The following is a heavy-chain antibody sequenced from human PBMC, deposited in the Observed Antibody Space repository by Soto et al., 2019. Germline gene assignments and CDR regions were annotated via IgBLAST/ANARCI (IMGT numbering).Heavy chain of an antibody. V-gene: IGHV3-23*01. CDR3: AKIPSSNDYGDYPSPFDY. CDR1: GFTFSSYA. D-gene: IGHD4-17*01. CDR2: ISGSGGST. J-gene: IGHJ4*02. Sequence: GGSLRLSCAASGFTFSSYAMSWVRQAPGKGLEWVSAISGSGGSTYYADSVKGRFTISRDNSKNTLYLQMNSLRAEDTAVYYCAKIPSSNDYGDYPSPFDYWGQGTLVTVSS.